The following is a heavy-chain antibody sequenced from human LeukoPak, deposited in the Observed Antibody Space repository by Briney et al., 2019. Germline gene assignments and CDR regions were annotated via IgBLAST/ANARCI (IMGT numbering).Heavy chain of an antibody. CDR3: AKALSSSFYYFDL. J-gene: IGHJ2*01. CDR2: IYSGGST. Sequence: GGSLRLSCAASGFTVSGNYMSWVRQAPGKGLEWVSVIYSGGSTYYADSVKGRFTISRDNSKNTLYLQMNSLRAEDTAVYYCAKALSSSFYYFDLGGRGTLVTVSS. V-gene: IGHV3-53*01. D-gene: IGHD3-16*02. CDR1: GFTVSGNY.